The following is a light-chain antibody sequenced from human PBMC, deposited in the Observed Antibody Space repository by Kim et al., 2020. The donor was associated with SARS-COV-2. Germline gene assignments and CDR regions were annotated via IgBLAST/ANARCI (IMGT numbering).Light chain of an antibody. J-gene: IGKJ1*01. CDR1: QSVLYSSNNKNY. CDR2: WAS. Sequence: TINCKSSQSVLYSSNNKNYLAWYQQKPGQPPKLLIYWASTRESGVPDRFSGSGSGTDFTLTISSLQAEDVAVYYCQQYYSTPRTFGQGTKVDIK. V-gene: IGKV4-1*01. CDR3: QQYYSTPRT.